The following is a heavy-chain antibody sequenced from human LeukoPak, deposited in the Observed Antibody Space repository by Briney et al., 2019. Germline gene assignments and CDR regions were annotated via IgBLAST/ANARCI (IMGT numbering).Heavy chain of an antibody. D-gene: IGHD3-10*01. V-gene: IGHV4-34*01. CDR3: ARHRRDYYGSGSYFPFDY. J-gene: IGHJ4*02. CDR1: GGSFSGYY. Sequence: SETLSLTCAVYGGSFSGYYWSWIRQPPGKGLEWIGEINHSGSTNYNPSLKSRVTISVDTSKNQFSLKLSSVTAADTAVYYCARHRRDYYGSGSYFPFDYWGQGTLVTVSS. CDR2: INHSGST.